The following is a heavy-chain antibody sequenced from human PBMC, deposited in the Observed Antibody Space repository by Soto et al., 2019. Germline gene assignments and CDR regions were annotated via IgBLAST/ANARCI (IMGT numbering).Heavy chain of an antibody. D-gene: IGHD2-8*01. CDR3: AADAKAWQQMVPSDY. CDR1: GFTFTSSA. CDR2: IAVGSGYT. Sequence: SVKVSCKASGFTFTSSAFQWVRQARGQRLEWIGWIAVGSGYTDYAQRFQDRVTLTRDMSTATTYMELSCLTSEDTAIYYCAADAKAWQQMVPSDYWGQGTLVTVSS. J-gene: IGHJ4*02. V-gene: IGHV1-58*01.